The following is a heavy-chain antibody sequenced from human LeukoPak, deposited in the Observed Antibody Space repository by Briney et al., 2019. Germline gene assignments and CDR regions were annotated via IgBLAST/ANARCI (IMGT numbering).Heavy chain of an antibody. J-gene: IGHJ6*02. CDR3: AKVMVRGVLSYYYYGMDV. Sequence: SGGSLRLSCAASGFTFSSYEMNWVRQAPGKGLEWVSYISSSGSTIYYADSVKGRFTISRDNSKNTLYLQMNSLRAEDTAVYYCAKVMVRGVLSYYYYGMDVWGQGTTVTVSS. CDR1: GFTFSSYE. CDR2: ISSSGSTI. D-gene: IGHD3-10*01. V-gene: IGHV3-48*03.